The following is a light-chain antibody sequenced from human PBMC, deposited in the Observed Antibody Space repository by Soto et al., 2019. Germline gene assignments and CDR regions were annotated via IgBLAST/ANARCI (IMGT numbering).Light chain of an antibody. V-gene: IGKV1-5*03. J-gene: IGKJ1*01. Sequence: DIHIAHCSPPVIGYIGERVTITCRAGQSGSSWLAWYQQKPGKAPKLLIYKASTLQSGVPSRFSGSGSGTEFTLAISSLQPDDSATYYCQQYNDNWTFGQGTKVDIK. CDR3: QQYNDNWT. CDR1: QSGSSW. CDR2: KAS.